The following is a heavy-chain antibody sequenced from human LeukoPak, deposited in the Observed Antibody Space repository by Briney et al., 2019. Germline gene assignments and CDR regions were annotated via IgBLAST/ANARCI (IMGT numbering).Heavy chain of an antibody. CDR3: ARDRGAYSYYYYGVDV. D-gene: IGHD1-1*01. Sequence: GGSLRLSCAASGFTFSSYSMNWVRQAPGKGLEWVSSVSSGSSYIYCADSVKGRFTISRDNAKTSLYLQMNSLRAEDTAVYYCARDRGAYSYYYYGVDVWGQGTTVTVSS. J-gene: IGHJ6*02. CDR1: GFTFSSYS. V-gene: IGHV3-21*01. CDR2: VSSGSSYI.